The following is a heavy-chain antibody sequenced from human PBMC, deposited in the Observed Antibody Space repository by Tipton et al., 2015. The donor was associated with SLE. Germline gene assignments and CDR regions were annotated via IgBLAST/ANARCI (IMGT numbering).Heavy chain of an antibody. CDR2: IYYSGST. CDR1: GGSISNYY. Sequence: TLSLTCTVSGGSISNYYWSWIRQPPGKGLEWIGYIYYSGSTNYNPSLKSRVTISVDKSKNQFSLKLTSVTAADTAVYFCARGLESNTLRKDVWGQGTAVPLFS. J-gene: IGHJ6*02. V-gene: IGHV4-59*01. CDR3: ARGLESNTLRKDV.